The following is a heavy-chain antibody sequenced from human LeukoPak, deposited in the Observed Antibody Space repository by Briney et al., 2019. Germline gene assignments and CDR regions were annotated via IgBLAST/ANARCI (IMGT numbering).Heavy chain of an antibody. CDR1: GYIFMSYG. CDR3: ARQVDTPMAPPDY. Sequence: GASVKVSCKASGYIFMSYGISWVRQAPGQGLEWMGWISAYNGNTNYAQKLQGRVTMTTDTSTSTAYMELRSLRSDDTATYYCARQVDTPMAPPDYWGQGTLVTVSS. CDR2: ISAYNGNT. D-gene: IGHD5-18*01. V-gene: IGHV1-18*01. J-gene: IGHJ4*02.